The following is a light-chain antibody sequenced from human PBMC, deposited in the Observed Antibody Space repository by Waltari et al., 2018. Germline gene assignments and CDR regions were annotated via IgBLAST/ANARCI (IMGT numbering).Light chain of an antibody. CDR2: DAS. CDR3: QQRKDWPLTT. J-gene: IGKJ5*01. V-gene: IGKV3-11*01. Sequence: DIVLTQSLATRSLFPGDSATLSCRASQNINIHLAWYPHKPGQAPRLLIHDASRRAVGIPARFSGSGSGTDFSLTISSLEPEDFAVYYCQQRKDWPLTTFGQGTRLEIK. CDR1: QNINIH.